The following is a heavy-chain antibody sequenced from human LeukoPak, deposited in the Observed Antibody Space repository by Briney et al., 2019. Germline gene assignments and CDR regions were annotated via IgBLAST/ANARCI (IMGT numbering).Heavy chain of an antibody. V-gene: IGHV3-7*01. CDR1: GFTFHGSW. CDR3: AISTSDNS. D-gene: IGHD2/OR15-2a*01. CDR2: MDPSGTQK. Sequence: GGSLRLSCAASGFTFHGSWMNWVRQVPGKGLEWVANMDPSGTQKRYVDSVRGRFTISKDNSGTSFYLEMSSLTVDDTAIYYCAISTSDNSWGQGNLVTVSS. J-gene: IGHJ4*02.